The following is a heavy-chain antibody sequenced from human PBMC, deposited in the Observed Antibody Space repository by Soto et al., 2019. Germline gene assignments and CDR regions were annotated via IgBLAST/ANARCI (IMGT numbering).Heavy chain of an antibody. CDR2: IFSSGTT. V-gene: IGHV4-4*07. Sequence: QVQLQESGPGLVKPSETLSLTCTFSGGSITDYSWVWIRQPAGKGLDWIGRIFSSGTTNYNPPLKRRVPLSLDRSKNQFSLKLNSATATDTAVYFCAREQGVVVTADNWFDPWGQGLLVTVSS. D-gene: IGHD2-21*02. CDR1: GGSITDYS. J-gene: IGHJ5*02. CDR3: AREQGVVVTADNWFDP.